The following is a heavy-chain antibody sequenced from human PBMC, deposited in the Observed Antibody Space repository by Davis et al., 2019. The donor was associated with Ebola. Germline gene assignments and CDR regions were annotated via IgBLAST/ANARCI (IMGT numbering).Heavy chain of an antibody. CDR1: GGSISSYY. CDR2: IYYSGST. V-gene: IGHV4-59*08. CDR3: AKMATIGHYFDY. D-gene: IGHD5-24*01. Sequence: MPSETLSLTCTVSGGSISSYYWSWIRQPPGKGLEWIGSIYYSGSTNYNPSLKSRVTISVDTSKNQFSLKLSSVTAADTAVYYCAKMATIGHYFDYWGQGTLVTVSS. J-gene: IGHJ4*02.